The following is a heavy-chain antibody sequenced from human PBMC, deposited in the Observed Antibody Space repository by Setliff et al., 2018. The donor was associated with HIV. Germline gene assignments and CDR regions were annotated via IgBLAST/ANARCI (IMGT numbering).Heavy chain of an antibody. CDR2: VTPILHTT. V-gene: IGHV1-69*10. Sequence: ASVKVSCKSSGDTFSTYVFTWVRQAPGQGLEWMGGVTPILHTTNYAQKFQGRVTITADISTRTVYMELSSLRSEDTAVYYCATGHYYGSGSLTWGQGTLVTVSS. D-gene: IGHD3-10*01. J-gene: IGHJ5*02. CDR3: ATGHYYGSGSLT. CDR1: GDTFSTYV.